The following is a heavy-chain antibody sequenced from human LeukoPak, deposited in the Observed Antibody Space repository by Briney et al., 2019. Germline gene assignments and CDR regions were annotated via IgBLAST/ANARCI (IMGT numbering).Heavy chain of an antibody. CDR2: IYSGGST. CDR3: ARGVTLRWPYYCDY. CDR1: GFTVSSNY. V-gene: IGHV3-66*01. Sequence: GGSLRLSCAASGFTVSSNYMSWVRQAPGKGLEGVSVIYSGGSTYYADSVKGRFTISRDNSKNTLYLQMNSLRVEDTAVYYCARGVTLRWPYYCDYWGQGTLVTVSS. J-gene: IGHJ4*02. D-gene: IGHD4-23*01.